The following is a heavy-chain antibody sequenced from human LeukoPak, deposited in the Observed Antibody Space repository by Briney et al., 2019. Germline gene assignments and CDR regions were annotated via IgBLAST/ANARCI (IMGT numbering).Heavy chain of an antibody. Sequence: GPSVKVSCKASGYIFTSYYMHWVRQAPGQGLEWMGIINPRGGSTTYAQKFQGRVTVTRDTSTSTVYMELSSLRSEDTAMYYCARPDILTGYYDFWGQGTLVTVSS. D-gene: IGHD3-9*01. J-gene: IGHJ4*02. CDR1: GYIFTSYY. CDR2: INPRGGST. CDR3: ARPDILTGYYDF. V-gene: IGHV1-46*01.